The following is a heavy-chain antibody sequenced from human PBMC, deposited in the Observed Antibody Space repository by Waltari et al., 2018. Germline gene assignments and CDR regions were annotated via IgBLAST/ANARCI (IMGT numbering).Heavy chain of an antibody. Sequence: QLQLQESGPGLVKPSETLSLTCTVSGGSINSSSYYWGWIRQPPGKGLEWIGSIYHSGSTYYNPSLKSRVTISVDTSKNQFSLKLSSVTAADTAVYYCARRGYSGSGDWFDPWGQGTLVTVSS. D-gene: IGHD5-12*01. J-gene: IGHJ5*02. CDR3: ARRGYSGSGDWFDP. CDR2: IYHSGST. V-gene: IGHV4-39*07. CDR1: GGSINSSSYY.